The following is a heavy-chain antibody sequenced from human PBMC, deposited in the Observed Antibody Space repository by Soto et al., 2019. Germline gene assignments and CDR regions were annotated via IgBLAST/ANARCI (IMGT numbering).Heavy chain of an antibody. D-gene: IGHD6-13*01. CDR2: IIPILGIA. CDR3: ARGEGIAAAGKDY. CDR1: GGTFSSYT. V-gene: IGHV1-69*02. Sequence: QVQLVQSGAEVKKPGSSVKVSCKASGGTFSSYTISWVRQAPGQGLEWMGRIIPILGIANYAQKFQGRVTITADKSTSTAYMELSSVRSEATAVYYCARGEGIAAAGKDYWGQGTLVTVSS. J-gene: IGHJ4*02.